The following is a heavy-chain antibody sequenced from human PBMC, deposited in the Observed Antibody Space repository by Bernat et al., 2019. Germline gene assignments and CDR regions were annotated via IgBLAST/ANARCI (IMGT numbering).Heavy chain of an antibody. Sequence: VESGGGLVQPGGSLRLSCAASGFRFRGLWMSWVRQAPGKGLEWVANIKDDGSAKHYGESVEGRFTISRDNAKNQLSLQMNDLRSHDTAFYYRAAIQSWRLDYWGQATLVTVSS. J-gene: IGHJ4*02. D-gene: IGHD2-2*02. CDR2: IKDDGSAK. CDR1: GFRFRGLW. CDR3: AAIQSWRLDY. V-gene: IGHV3-7*03.